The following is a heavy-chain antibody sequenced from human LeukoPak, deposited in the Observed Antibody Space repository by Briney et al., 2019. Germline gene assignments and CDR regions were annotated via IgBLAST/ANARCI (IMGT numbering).Heavy chain of an antibody. Sequence: GGSLRLSCAASGFTFNNYWMSSVRQAPGKGLEWVASIKQDGSEKYYVDSVKGRFTISRDNAKNSLYLQMNSLRAEDTALYYCARGKYYFDYWGQGTLVTVSS. CDR2: IKQDGSEK. CDR1: GFTFNNYW. J-gene: IGHJ4*02. V-gene: IGHV3-7*03. CDR3: ARGKYYFDY.